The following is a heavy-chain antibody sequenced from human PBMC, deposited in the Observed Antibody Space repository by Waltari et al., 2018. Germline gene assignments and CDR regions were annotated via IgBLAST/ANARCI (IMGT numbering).Heavy chain of an antibody. D-gene: IGHD6-13*01. CDR2: INHSGST. V-gene: IGHV4-34*01. J-gene: IGHJ4*02. Sequence: QVQLQQWGAGLLKPSETLSLTCAVYGGSFSGYYWSWIRQPPGKGLEWIGEINHSGSTNDNPSLKSRVTISVDTSKNQFSLKLSSVTAADTAVYYCARLGYSSSWYYLDYWGQGTLVTVSS. CDR1: GGSFSGYY. CDR3: ARLGYSSSWYYLDY.